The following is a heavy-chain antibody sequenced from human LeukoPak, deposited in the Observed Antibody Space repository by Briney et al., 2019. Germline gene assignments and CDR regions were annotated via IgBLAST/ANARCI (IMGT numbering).Heavy chain of an antibody. V-gene: IGHV3-33*01. J-gene: IGHJ4*02. CDR2: IWYHGSNK. CDR3: AREGPRGNSQFDY. CDR1: GFTFSSYG. Sequence: GRSLRLSCAASGFTFSSYGMHWVRQAPGKGLEWVALIWYHGSNKYYADSVKGRLTIFRDNSKNTLYLQMNSLRAEDTAVYYCAREGPRGNSQFDYWGQGTLVTVSS. D-gene: IGHD2/OR15-2a*01.